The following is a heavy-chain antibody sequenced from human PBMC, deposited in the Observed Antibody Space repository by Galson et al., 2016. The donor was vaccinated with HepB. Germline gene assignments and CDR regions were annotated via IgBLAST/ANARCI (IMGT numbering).Heavy chain of an antibody. CDR1: GISFSTKW. CDR3: ARNVPVTAYGY. D-gene: IGHD4-11*01. CDR2: IKQDGSER. J-gene: IGHJ4*02. Sequence: SLRLSCAASGISFSTKWMSWVRQAPGKGLEWVANIKQDGSERYYVDSVKGRFTISRDNSKNTVYLQMNSLRIEDTAVYYCARNVPVTAYGYWGQGTLVTVSS. V-gene: IGHV3-7*02.